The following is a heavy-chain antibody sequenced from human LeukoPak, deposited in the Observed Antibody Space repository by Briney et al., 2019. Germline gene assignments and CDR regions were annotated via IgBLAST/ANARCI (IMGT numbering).Heavy chain of an antibody. J-gene: IGHJ4*02. V-gene: IGHV3-11*01. D-gene: IGHD3-22*01. Sequence: GGSLRLSCAASGFTFSDSFMNWIRQAPGKGLDWLSYISHSGSNLDYAESVRGRFTISRDNANHSLYLQINSLRAEDTAVYYCARGDSSGAPDYWGQGTLVTVSS. CDR1: GFTFSDSF. CDR3: ARGDSSGAPDY. CDR2: ISHSGSNL.